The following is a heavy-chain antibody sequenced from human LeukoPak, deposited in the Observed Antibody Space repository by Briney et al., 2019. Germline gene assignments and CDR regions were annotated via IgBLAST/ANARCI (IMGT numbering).Heavy chain of an antibody. Sequence: GESLKISCKGSGYSFTSYWIGWVRQMPGKGLEWMGIIYPGDSDTRYSPSFQGQVTISADKSISTAYLQWSSLKASDTAMYYCARHPIYDILTDYYFDYWGQGTLVTVSS. J-gene: IGHJ4*02. CDR3: ARHPIYDILTDYYFDY. CDR1: GYSFTSYW. V-gene: IGHV5-51*01. D-gene: IGHD3-9*01. CDR2: IYPGDSDT.